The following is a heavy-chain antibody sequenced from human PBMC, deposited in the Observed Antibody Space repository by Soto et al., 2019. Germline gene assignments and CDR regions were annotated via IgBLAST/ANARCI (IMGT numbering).Heavy chain of an antibody. CDR2: IHYRGSA. V-gene: IGHV4-61*08. CDR1: GGSISSGGYY. CDR3: ASTTVTTSPPGLFDF. J-gene: IGHJ4*02. D-gene: IGHD4-4*01. Sequence: SETLSLTCTVSGGSISSGGYYWSWIRQHPGKGLEWIAYIHYRGSANYNPSLKTRVTVSVDTSKNQFSLKLSSVTAADTAVYYCASTTVTTSPPGLFDFWGQGTLVTVSS.